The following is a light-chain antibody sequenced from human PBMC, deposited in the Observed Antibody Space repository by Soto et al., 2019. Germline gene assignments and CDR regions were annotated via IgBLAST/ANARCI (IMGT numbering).Light chain of an antibody. CDR1: QSISRK. Sequence: EIVMTQSPDTLSVSPGERATLSCRASQSISRKVGWYQHKPGQAPRLLIYGASTRATGVPPRFSGSGAGTEFSLTTSSLLAEDFAVYYCQQYNIWSSITFGQGTRLEMK. V-gene: IGKV3-15*01. CDR3: QQYNIWSSIT. J-gene: IGKJ5*01. CDR2: GAS.